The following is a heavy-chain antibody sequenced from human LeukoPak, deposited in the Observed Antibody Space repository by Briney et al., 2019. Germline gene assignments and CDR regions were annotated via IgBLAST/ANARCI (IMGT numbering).Heavy chain of an antibody. Sequence: SETLSLTCTVSGGSISSSSYYWGWIHQPPGKGLEWIGTIYYSGSTYYNPSLKSRVTISVDTSKNQFSLKLSSVTAQDTAVYYCASHEDRNWYFDHWGQGTLVTVSS. CDR3: ASHEDRNWYFDH. V-gene: IGHV4-39*01. CDR2: IYYSGST. D-gene: IGHD1-1*01. J-gene: IGHJ4*02. CDR1: GGSISSSSYY.